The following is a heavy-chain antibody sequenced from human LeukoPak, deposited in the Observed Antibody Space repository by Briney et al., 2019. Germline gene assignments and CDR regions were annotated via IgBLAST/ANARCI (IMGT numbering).Heavy chain of an antibody. Sequence: GGSLRLSCAASGFTFNDYYMTWVRQAPGKGLEWVSTIRHIGPTTYYADSVKGRFTISRDNAKNSLFLQMSSLRADDTAIYYCARAGELRYMDVWGKGTAVTVSS. V-gene: IGHV3-11*04. D-gene: IGHD3-16*01. CDR2: IRHIGPTT. J-gene: IGHJ6*03. CDR3: ARAGELRYMDV. CDR1: GFTFNDYY.